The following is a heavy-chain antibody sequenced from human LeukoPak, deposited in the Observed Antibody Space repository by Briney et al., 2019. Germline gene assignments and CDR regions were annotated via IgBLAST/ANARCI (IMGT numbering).Heavy chain of an antibody. CDR3: ARDPSHMVRGVMVDY. V-gene: IGHV3-30*03. D-gene: IGHD3-10*01. J-gene: IGHJ4*02. Sequence: GGSLRLSCAASGFTFSSHWMHWVRQAPGKGLEWVAVISYDGSNKYYADSVKGRFTISRDNSKNTLYLQMNSLRAEDTAVYYCARDPSHMVRGVMVDYWGQGTLVTVSS. CDR2: ISYDGSNK. CDR1: GFTFSSHW.